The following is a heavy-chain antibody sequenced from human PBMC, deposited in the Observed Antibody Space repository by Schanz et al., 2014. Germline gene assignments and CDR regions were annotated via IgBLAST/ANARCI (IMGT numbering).Heavy chain of an antibody. J-gene: IGHJ4*02. CDR3: ARSHSGSSAYSAFDY. CDR2: IRYDGSSK. Sequence: QVQLVQSGGGVVQPGGSLRLSCAASGFTFTSYSMHWVRQAPGRGLEWVAFIRYDGSSKYYADSVRGRFTISRDDSKNTLYLQMNSLRPEDTAVYYCARSHSGSSAYSAFDYWGQGTLVTVSS. V-gene: IGHV3-30*02. D-gene: IGHD3-22*01. CDR1: GFTFTSYS.